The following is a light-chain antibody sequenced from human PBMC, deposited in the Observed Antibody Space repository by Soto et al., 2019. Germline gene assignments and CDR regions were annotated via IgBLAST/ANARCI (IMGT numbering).Light chain of an antibody. Sequence: EIVLTQSPGTLSLSPGERATLSRRASQSVSSSYLAWYQQKPCQAPRLLIYGASSRATGIPDRFSGSGSGTDFTLTISRLEPEDFAVYYCHQYGSSAWTFGQGAKVDIK. V-gene: IGKV3-20*01. CDR3: HQYGSSAWT. J-gene: IGKJ1*01. CDR2: GAS. CDR1: QSVSSSY.